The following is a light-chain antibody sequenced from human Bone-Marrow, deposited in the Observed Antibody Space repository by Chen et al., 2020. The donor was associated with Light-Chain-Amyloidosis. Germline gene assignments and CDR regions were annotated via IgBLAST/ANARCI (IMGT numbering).Light chain of an antibody. CDR3: SSYAGSTIFFV. CDR2: EVN. CDR1: SSDVGNYNL. Sequence: QSALTQPASLSGSPGPSLTISCTGTSSDVGNYNLLPWYQHHPGKAPTLMISEVNNRPSGVSNRFSGSESGNTASLTISGLQAEDEADYYCSSYAGSTIFFVFGTGTKVTVL. V-gene: IGLV2-23*02. J-gene: IGLJ1*01.